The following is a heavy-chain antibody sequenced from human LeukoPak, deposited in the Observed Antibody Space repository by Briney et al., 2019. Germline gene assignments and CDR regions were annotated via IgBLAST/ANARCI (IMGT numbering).Heavy chain of an antibody. J-gene: IGHJ2*01. Sequence: PSETLSLTCAIYGGSFSGYYWSWIRQPPGKGLEWIGEINHSASTNYNPSLKSRVTISVDTSKNQFSLKLSSVTAADTAVYYCARGGVGTTTMPDWYFDLWGRGTLDTVSS. CDR1: GGSFSGYY. D-gene: IGHD1-26*01. CDR2: INHSAST. V-gene: IGHV4-34*01. CDR3: ARGGVGTTTMPDWYFDL.